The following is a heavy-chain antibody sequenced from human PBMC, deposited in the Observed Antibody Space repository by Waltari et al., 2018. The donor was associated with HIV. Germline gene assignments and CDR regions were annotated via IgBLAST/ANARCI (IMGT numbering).Heavy chain of an antibody. CDR2: ISSSGSTI. D-gene: IGHD1-26*01. Sequence: EVQLVESGGGLLQPGGSLRLSCAASGFTFSSYEMNWVRQAPGKGLGWVSYISSSGSTIYYADSVKGRFTIARDNAKNSLYLQMNSLRAEDTAVYYCARDSLAGAIPLFFDYWGQGTLVTVSS. J-gene: IGHJ4*02. V-gene: IGHV3-48*03. CDR1: GFTFSSYE. CDR3: ARDSLAGAIPLFFDY.